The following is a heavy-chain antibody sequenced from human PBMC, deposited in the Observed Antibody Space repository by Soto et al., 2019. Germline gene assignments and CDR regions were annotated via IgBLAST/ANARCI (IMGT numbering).Heavy chain of an antibody. V-gene: IGHV1-18*04. CDR1: GYTFTSYG. CDR2: ISAYNGNT. D-gene: IGHD4-4*01. CDR3: AAPPSNGDYYYGMDV. Sequence: GASVKVSCKASGYTFTSYGISWVRQAPGQGLEWMGWISAYNGNTNYAQKLQGRVTMTTDTSTSTAYMELRSLRSDDTAVYYCAAPPSNGDYYYGMDVWGQGTTVTVSS. J-gene: IGHJ6*02.